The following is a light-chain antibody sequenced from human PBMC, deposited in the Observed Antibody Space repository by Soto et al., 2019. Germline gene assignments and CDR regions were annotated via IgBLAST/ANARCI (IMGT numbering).Light chain of an antibody. CDR1: QIVNNH. J-gene: IGKJ4*01. CDR3: QQRHSDLS. Sequence: EIVLTQSPATLSLSPGEGATLSCRASQIVNNHLAWFQQKPGQAPRLLIYDASNRATDIPARFSGSGSGTDFTLTISSLEPEDFAVYSCQQRHSDLSFGGGTKVEIK. CDR2: DAS. V-gene: IGKV3-11*01.